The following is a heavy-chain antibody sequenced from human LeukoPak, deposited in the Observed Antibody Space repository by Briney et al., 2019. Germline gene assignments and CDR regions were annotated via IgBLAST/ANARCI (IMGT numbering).Heavy chain of an antibody. CDR2: ISSSGNYI. V-gene: IGHV3-21*01. J-gene: IGHJ3*02. CDR3: ARAKSSNGNYYLRDAFDM. D-gene: IGHD3-22*01. Sequence: PGGSLRLSCVASGFSFSDYDMNWVRQAPGKGLEWVSSISSSGNYIYDAESAKGRFTISRDNAKRSLPLQMDSLRDEDTAVYYCARAKSSNGNYYLRDAFDMWGQGTMVTVSS. CDR1: GFSFSDYD.